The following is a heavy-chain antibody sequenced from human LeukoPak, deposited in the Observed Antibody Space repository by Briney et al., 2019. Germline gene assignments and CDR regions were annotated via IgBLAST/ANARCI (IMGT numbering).Heavy chain of an antibody. Sequence: SETLSLTCTVSGGSISSYYWSWIRQPAGKGLEWIWRIYTSGSTNYNPSLKSRVTMSVDTSKNQFSLKLSSVTAADTAVYYCARDLSGYCSSTSCPLDAFDIWGQGTMVAVSS. V-gene: IGHV4-4*07. CDR2: IYTSGST. J-gene: IGHJ3*02. CDR3: ARDLSGYCSSTSCPLDAFDI. D-gene: IGHD2-2*01. CDR1: GGSISSYY.